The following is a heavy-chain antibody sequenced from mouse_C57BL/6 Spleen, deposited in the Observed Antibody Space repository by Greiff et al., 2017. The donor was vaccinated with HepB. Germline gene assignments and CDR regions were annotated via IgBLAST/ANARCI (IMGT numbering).Heavy chain of an antibody. J-gene: IGHJ1*03. CDR2: IHPNSGST. D-gene: IGHD2-4*01. Sequence: QVQLQQPGAELVKPGASVKLSCKASGYTFTSYWMHWVKQRPGQGLEWIGMIHPNSGSTNYNEKFKSKATLTVDKSSSTAYMQLSSLTSEDSAVYYCARSGITRESWYFDVWGTGTTVTVSS. V-gene: IGHV1-64*01. CDR3: ARSGITRESWYFDV. CDR1: GYTFTSYW.